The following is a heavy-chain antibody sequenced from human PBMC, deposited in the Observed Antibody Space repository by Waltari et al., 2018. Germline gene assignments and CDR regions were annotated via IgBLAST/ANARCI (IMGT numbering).Heavy chain of an antibody. J-gene: IGHJ4*02. D-gene: IGHD2-15*01. CDR1: GYTFTSYA. CDR3: ARGGFGRGWYFDY. Sequence: QVQLVQSGAEVKKPGASVKVSCKASGYTFTSYAMHWVRQAPGQRLEWMGWINAGNGNTKYSQEFQGRVTITRDTSASTAYMELSSLRSEDMAVYYCARGGFGRGWYFDYWGQGTLVTVSS. V-gene: IGHV1-3*03. CDR2: INAGNGNT.